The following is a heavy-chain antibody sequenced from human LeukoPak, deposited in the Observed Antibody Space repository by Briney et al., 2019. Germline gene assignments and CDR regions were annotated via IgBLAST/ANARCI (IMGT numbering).Heavy chain of an antibody. CDR2: ISSSSSYI. Sequence: GGSLRLSCAASGFTFSSYWMHWVRQAPGKGLEWVSSISSSSSYIYYADSVKGRFTISRDNAKNSLYLQMNSLRAEDTAVYYCARNGQQLVLYYYYMDVWGKGTTVTVSS. J-gene: IGHJ6*03. CDR3: ARNGQQLVLYYYYMDV. V-gene: IGHV3-21*01. CDR1: GFTFSSYW. D-gene: IGHD6-13*01.